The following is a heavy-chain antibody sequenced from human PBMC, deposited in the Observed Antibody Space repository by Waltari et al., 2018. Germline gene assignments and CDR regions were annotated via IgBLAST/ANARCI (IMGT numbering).Heavy chain of an antibody. J-gene: IGHJ4*02. Sequence: QVQLVQSGAEVKKPGASVKVSCKASGYTFSDYAVHWVRQAPGQGLEWMGWSNAGNGETKYSRKFQGRVTITRDSSASTAYMQLSSLTSEDTALYYCARGSYCSGNSCYLRTPGRFDYWGQGTLVTVSS. V-gene: IGHV1-3*01. CDR2: SNAGNGET. CDR3: ARGSYCSGNSCYLRTPGRFDY. CDR1: GYTFSDYA. D-gene: IGHD2-15*01.